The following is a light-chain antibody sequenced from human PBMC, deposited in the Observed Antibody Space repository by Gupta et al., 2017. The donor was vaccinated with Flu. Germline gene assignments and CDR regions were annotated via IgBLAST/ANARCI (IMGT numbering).Light chain of an antibody. J-gene: IGKJ2*03. CDR2: WAS. Sequence: IVMTHSPDSLALSLGARATINCKSSQRVLPSSKNRVYLAWFQQKPGQPPKLLFYWASTRGSGVPDRFSGSGSGTDFTLTISSLQAEDVAIYYCLQDDSFPYSFGQGTKLEIK. V-gene: IGKV4-1*01. CDR3: LQDDSFPYS. CDR1: QRVLPSSKNRVY.